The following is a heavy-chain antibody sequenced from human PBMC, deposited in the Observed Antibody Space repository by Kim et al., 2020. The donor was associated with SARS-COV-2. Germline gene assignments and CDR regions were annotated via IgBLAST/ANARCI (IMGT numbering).Heavy chain of an antibody. CDR2: K. Sequence: KDYVDTVKGRFTTSGHNAKNSLYLQMNSLRAEDTAVYYCASQAQVYYFDYWGQGTLVTVSS. J-gene: IGHJ4*02. CDR3: ASQAQVYYFDY. V-gene: IGHV3-7*01.